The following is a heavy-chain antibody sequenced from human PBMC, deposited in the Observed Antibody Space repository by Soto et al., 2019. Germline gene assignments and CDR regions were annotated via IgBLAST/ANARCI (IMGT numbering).Heavy chain of an antibody. CDR1: GGSFSGYY. Sequence: SETLSLTCAVYGGSFSGYYWSWIRQPPGKGLEWIGEINHSGSTNYNPSLKSRVTISVDTSKNQFSLKLSSVTAADTAVYYCARGPVTALLRYFAHPRAFDPWGQGTLVTVSS. CDR3: ARGPVTALLRYFAHPRAFDP. V-gene: IGHV4-34*01. CDR2: INHSGST. J-gene: IGHJ5*02. D-gene: IGHD3-9*01.